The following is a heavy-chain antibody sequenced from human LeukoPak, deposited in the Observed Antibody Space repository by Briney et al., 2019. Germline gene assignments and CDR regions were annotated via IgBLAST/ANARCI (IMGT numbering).Heavy chain of an antibody. V-gene: IGHV3-15*01. CDR1: GFTFSNAW. CDR2: IKSKTDGGTT. D-gene: IGHD2-15*01. CDR3: ARDGGAIGVVVAATSDAFDI. J-gene: IGHJ3*02. Sequence: GGSLRLSCAASGFTFSNAWMSWVRQAPGKGLEWVGRIKSKTDGGTTDYAAPVKGRFTISRDDSKNTLYLQMNSLRAEDTAVYYCARDGGAIGVVVAATSDAFDIWGQGTMVTVSS.